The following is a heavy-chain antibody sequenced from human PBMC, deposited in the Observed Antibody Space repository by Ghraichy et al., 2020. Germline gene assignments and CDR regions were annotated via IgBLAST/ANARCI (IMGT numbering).Heavy chain of an antibody. J-gene: IGHJ6*02. CDR1: GFGFSRHD. V-gene: IGHV3-48*02. Sequence: GGSLRLSCAVSGFGFSRHDMSWVHQAPGKGLEWVSYISSGSTTIFYADSVKGRFTISRDNAKNSLDLQMNSLRDEDTAVYFCARDLSSPNYGMDVWGQGTTVTVSS. CDR3: ARDLSSPNYGMDV. CDR2: ISSGSTTI.